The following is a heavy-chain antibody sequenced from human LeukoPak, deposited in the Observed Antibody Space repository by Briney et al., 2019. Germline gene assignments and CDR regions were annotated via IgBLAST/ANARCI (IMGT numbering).Heavy chain of an antibody. CDR1: GYTFTSYG. CDR3: ARDSVGGAHYYGMDV. Sequence: ASVKVSCKASGYTFTSYGISWVRQAPGQGLEWMGWISAYNGNTNYAQKLQGRVTMTTDTSTSTAYMELRSLRSDDTAVYYCARDSVGGAHYYGMDVWGQGTTVTVSS. V-gene: IGHV1-18*01. CDR2: ISAYNGNT. J-gene: IGHJ6*02.